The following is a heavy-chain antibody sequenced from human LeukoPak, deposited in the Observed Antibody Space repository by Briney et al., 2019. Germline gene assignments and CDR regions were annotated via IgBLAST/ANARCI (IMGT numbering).Heavy chain of an antibody. D-gene: IGHD5-18*01. Sequence: PGGSLRLSCAASGFTFSSYAMHWVRQAPGKGLEWVSYISSSSSTIYYADSVKGRFTISRDNAKNSLYLQMNSLRAEDTAVYYCASGRGYSKWGQGTLVTVSS. V-gene: IGHV3-48*04. CDR3: ASGRGYSK. CDR2: ISSSSSTI. CDR1: GFTFSSYA. J-gene: IGHJ4*02.